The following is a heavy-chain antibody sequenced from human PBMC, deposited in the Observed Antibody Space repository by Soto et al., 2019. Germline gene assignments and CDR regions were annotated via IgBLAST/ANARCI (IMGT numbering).Heavy chain of an antibody. CDR1: GFTFSDYY. Sequence: GGSLRLSCAASGFTFSDYYMSWVRQAPGKGLEWVSYISSSGSTIYYADSVKGRFTISRDNAKNSLYLQMNSLRAEDTAVCYCARVMHLASYDYWGQGTLVTVSS. V-gene: IGHV3-11*01. J-gene: IGHJ4*02. CDR2: ISSSGSTI. D-gene: IGHD3-16*01. CDR3: ARVMHLASYDY.